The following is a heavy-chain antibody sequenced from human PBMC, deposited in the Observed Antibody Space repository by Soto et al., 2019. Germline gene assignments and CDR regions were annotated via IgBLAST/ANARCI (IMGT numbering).Heavy chain of an antibody. J-gene: IGHJ4*02. CDR3: ARESYGSGTYFYY. CDR2: ISGRSSSI. D-gene: IGHD3-10*01. CDR1: GFTFSSYT. V-gene: IGHV3-21*01. Sequence: EVQLVESGGGLVKPGGSLRLSCAASGFTFSSYTMHWVRQAPGKGLEWVSSISGRSSSINYADSLKGRFTISRDNTKNSLFLQMDSLRAEDTAVYFCARESYGSGTYFYYWGQGTLVTVSS.